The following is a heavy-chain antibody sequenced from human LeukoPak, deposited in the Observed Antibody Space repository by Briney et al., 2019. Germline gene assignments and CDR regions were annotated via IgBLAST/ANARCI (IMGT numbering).Heavy chain of an antibody. CDR2: IYTSGGT. V-gene: IGHV4-4*09. D-gene: IGHD3-22*01. CDR3: ARSPHYYDSSGYFDY. CDR1: GGSISSYY. Sequence: SETLSLTCTVSGGSISSYYWSWIRQPPGKGLEWIGYIYTSGGTNYNPSLKSQVTISVDTSKNQFSLKLSSVTAADTAVYYCARSPHYYDSSGYFDYWGQGTLVTVSS. J-gene: IGHJ4*02.